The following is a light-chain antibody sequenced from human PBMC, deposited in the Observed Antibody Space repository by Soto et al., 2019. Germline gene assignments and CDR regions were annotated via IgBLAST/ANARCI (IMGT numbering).Light chain of an antibody. CDR3: SSYAGSNNFV. V-gene: IGLV2-8*01. CDR1: SSDVGGYNY. CDR2: EVS. J-gene: IGLJ1*01. Sequence: QSVLTQPPSASGSPGQTGTISCTGTSSDVGGYNYVSWYQQHSGKAPKLMIYEVSERPSGVPDRFSGSKSSNTASLTVSGLQAEDEADYYCSSYAGSNNFVFGTGTKVTVL.